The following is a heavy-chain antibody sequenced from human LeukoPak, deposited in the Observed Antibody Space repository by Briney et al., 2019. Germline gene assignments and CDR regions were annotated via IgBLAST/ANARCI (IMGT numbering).Heavy chain of an antibody. Sequence: ASVKVSCKASGGTFSSYAISWVRQAPGQGLEWMGRIIPIFGTANYAQRFQGRVTITTDESTSTAYMELSSLRSEDTAVYYCAREDYDSSGYYPDYWGQGTLVTVSS. CDR1: GGTFSSYA. J-gene: IGHJ4*02. V-gene: IGHV1-69*05. CDR3: AREDYDSSGYYPDY. D-gene: IGHD3-22*01. CDR2: IIPIFGTA.